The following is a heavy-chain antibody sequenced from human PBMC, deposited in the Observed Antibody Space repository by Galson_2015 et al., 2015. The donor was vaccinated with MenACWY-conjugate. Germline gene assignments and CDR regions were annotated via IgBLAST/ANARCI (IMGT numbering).Heavy chain of an antibody. V-gene: IGHV3-66*01. CDR3: AREEFRESNSFDAFDI. CDR2: SGGST. J-gene: IGHJ3*02. Sequence: SGGSTYYADSVKGRFTISRDNSKNTLYLQMNSLRAEDTAVYYCAREEFRESNSFDAFDIWGQGTMVTVSS. D-gene: IGHD3-10*01.